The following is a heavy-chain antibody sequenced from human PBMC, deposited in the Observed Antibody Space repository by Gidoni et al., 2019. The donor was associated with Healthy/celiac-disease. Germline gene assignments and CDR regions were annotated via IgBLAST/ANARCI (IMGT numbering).Heavy chain of an antibody. D-gene: IGHD3-22*01. Sequence: EVQLVESGGGLVQPGGSLRLSCAASGFTFRSYEMNWVRQAPGKGRAWVSYISSSGSTIYYADSVKGRFTISRDNAKNSLYLQMNSLRAEDTAVYYCARGVRADYYDSSGYYYPLHWGQGTLVTVSS. V-gene: IGHV3-48*03. J-gene: IGHJ4*02. CDR2: ISSSGSTI. CDR1: GFTFRSYE. CDR3: ARGVRADYYDSSGYYYPLH.